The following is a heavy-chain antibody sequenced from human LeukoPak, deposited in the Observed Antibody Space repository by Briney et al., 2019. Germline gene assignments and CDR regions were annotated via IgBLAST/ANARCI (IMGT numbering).Heavy chain of an antibody. V-gene: IGHV1-69-2*01. CDR1: GYTFTDYY. Sequence: ASVKVSCKVSGYTFTDYYMHWVQQAPGKGREWMGLVDAEDGETIYAEKFQGRVTITADTSTDTAYMELSSLRSEATAVYYCAIESGPLVGATTVMSFWGQGTLVTVSS. D-gene: IGHD1-26*01. CDR2: VDAEDGET. CDR3: AIESGPLVGATTVMSF. J-gene: IGHJ4*02.